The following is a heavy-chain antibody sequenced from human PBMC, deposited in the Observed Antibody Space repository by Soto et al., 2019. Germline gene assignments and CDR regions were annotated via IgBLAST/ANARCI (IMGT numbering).Heavy chain of an antibody. Sequence: SETLSLTCAVSGHSISSGFYYWGWVRQPPGKRLEWIGSIYHTGSTYYNPSLKSRVTISVDTSKNRLSLKLNSVTAADTAMYFCARYGYYTSARFFDYWGQGILVTVS. CDR2: IYHTGST. CDR1: GHSISSGFYY. D-gene: IGHD3-3*01. CDR3: ARYGYYTSARFFDY. V-gene: IGHV4-38-2*01. J-gene: IGHJ4*02.